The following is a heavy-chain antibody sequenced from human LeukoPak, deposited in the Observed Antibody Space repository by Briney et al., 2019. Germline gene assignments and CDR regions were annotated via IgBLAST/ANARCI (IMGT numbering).Heavy chain of an antibody. D-gene: IGHD3-9*01. J-gene: IGHJ4*02. CDR2: IIPTFGTA. Sequence: SVKVSCKASGGTFSSYAISWVRQAPGQGLEWIGGIIPTFGTANYAQKFQGRVTITADESTSTAYMELSSLRSEDTAVYYCARDAKLRYFDWHTYEEYYFDYWGQGTLVTVSS. V-gene: IGHV1-69*01. CDR1: GGTFSSYA. CDR3: ARDAKLRYFDWHTYEEYYFDY.